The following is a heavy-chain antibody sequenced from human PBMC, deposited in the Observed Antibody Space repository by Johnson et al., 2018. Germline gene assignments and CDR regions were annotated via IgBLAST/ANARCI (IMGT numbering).Heavy chain of an antibody. D-gene: IGHD3-9*01. CDR1: GFTFSSYG. V-gene: IGHV3-30*03. Sequence: QVQLVESGGGVVQPGRSLRLSCAASGFTFSSYGMQWVRKGPGQGLEWVAVISYVGSNQYYADSVKGRFTISRDNAKNSLYLQMNSLRAEDTAVYYCARPNSVSMTGYHYYYYMDVWGKGTTVTVSS. CDR2: ISYVGSNQ. J-gene: IGHJ6*03. CDR3: ARPNSVSMTGYHYYYYMDV.